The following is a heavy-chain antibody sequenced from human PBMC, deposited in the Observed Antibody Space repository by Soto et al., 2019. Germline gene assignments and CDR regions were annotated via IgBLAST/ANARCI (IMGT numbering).Heavy chain of an antibody. CDR2: IFYSGST. D-gene: IGHD6-6*01. CDR3: VRVDSSSDPYYFDY. J-gene: IGHJ4*02. V-gene: IGHV4-59*12. CDR1: GGSISSYY. Sequence: QVQLQESGPGLVKPSETLPLTCTVSGGSISSYYWSWIRQPPGKGLEWIGHIFYSGSTSYNPSLKSRVTISVDTSKNQFSLKLKSVTAADTAMYYCVRVDSSSDPYYFDYWGQGTLVTASS.